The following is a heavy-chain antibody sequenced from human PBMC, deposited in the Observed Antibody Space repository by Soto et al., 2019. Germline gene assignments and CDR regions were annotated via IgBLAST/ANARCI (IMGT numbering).Heavy chain of an antibody. J-gene: IGHJ6*02. CDR3: AKDGTYYYGMDV. CDR1: GFTFSSYA. D-gene: IGHD1-7*01. V-gene: IGHV3-23*01. Sequence: EVQLLESGGGLIQPGGSLRLSCAASGFTFSSYAMSWVRQAPGKGLEWVSAISGSGGSTYYADSVKGRFTISRDNSKNTLYLQMNSLRAEDTAVYYCAKDGTYYYGMDVWGQGTTVTVSS. CDR2: ISGSGGST.